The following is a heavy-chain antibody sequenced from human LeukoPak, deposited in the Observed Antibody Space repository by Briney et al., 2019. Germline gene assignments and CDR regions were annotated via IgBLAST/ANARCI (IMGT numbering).Heavy chain of an antibody. V-gene: IGHV4-30-2*01. Sequence: PSETLSLTCAVSGASISSGGYSWSWIRQPPGKGLEWIGYIYHSGSTYYNPSLKSRVTISVDRSKNQFSLNLSSVTAADTAVHFCARYNRDSGGYGMDVWGQGTTVTVSS. J-gene: IGHJ6*02. D-gene: IGHD3-10*01. CDR1: GASISSGGYS. CDR3: ARYNRDSGGYGMDV. CDR2: IYHSGST.